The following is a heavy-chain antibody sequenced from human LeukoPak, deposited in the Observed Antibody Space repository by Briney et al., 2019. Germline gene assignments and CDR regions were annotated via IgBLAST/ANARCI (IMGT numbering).Heavy chain of an antibody. CDR2: ICPRDSNT. CDR1: GYSFTTYW. Sequence: GEPLKISCKGSGYSFTTYWIGWVRQMPGKGLEWMGVICPRDSNTRYSPSFQGQVTISADKSISTAYPQWSSLKASDTGMYYCARQLVPGLSSAFDIWGQGTMVTVSS. V-gene: IGHV5-51*01. J-gene: IGHJ3*02. D-gene: IGHD3-10*01. CDR3: ARQLVPGLSSAFDI.